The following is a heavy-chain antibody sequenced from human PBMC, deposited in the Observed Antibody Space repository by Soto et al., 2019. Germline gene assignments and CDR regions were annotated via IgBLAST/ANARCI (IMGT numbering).Heavy chain of an antibody. CDR3: ARGSTVSSRPIDS. D-gene: IGHD4-17*01. CDR2: ISSRGTV. V-gene: IGHV4-30-4*01. Sequence: QVQLQQSGPGLLKPLQTLSLTCKVSGDSMSSGAYYCSWIRQPPGQGLEWLADISSRGTVYYTPSLKGRHTISLVTCHNQCSLRVRSVTAEDTALYFCARGSTVSSRPIDSWGHGTLVTVSS. J-gene: IGHJ5*01. CDR1: GDSMSSGAYY.